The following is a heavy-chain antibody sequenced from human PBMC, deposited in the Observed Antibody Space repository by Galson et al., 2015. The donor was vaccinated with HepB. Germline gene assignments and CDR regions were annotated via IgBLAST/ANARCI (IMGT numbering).Heavy chain of an antibody. V-gene: IGHV3-74*01. J-gene: IGHJ3*01. CDR2: INSDESTT. D-gene: IGHD3-22*01. Sequence: SLRLSCAASGFTLSTYWMNWVRQAPGKGLVWVSRINSDESTTDYAGSVKGRFTVSRDNAKNTLYLQMSSLRADDTAVYYCARRGSAYYYEGHPDVFDVWGRGTMVTVSS. CDR3: ARRGSAYYYEGHPDVFDV. CDR1: GFTLSTYW.